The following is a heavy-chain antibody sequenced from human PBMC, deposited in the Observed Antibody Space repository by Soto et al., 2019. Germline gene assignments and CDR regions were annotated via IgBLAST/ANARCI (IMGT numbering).Heavy chain of an antibody. D-gene: IGHD3-16*01. J-gene: IGHJ4*02. V-gene: IGHV3-7*01. CDR2: IKEDGSEI. CDR1: GFNVMSYW. CDR3: ARDIGFDYVN. Sequence: LRLSCAVSGFNVMSYWMSWARQAPRKGLEWVASIKEDGSEIYYLHSVRGRFSISRDSAGNALHLTMNYLSAEDTGVYFCARDIGFDYVNWGQGTLVTVSS.